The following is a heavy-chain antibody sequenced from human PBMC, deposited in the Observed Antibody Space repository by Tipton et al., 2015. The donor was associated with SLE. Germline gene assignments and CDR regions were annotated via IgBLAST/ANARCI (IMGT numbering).Heavy chain of an antibody. J-gene: IGHJ4*02. CDR1: GGSISSGFYY. V-gene: IGHV4-61*02. Sequence: TLSLTCSVSGGSISSGFYYWTWVRQPAGKGLEWIGRISSTGITHYNPSLKSRVTISIDTSSNHFSVDLNSVTAADTAAYFCVRLRSKVLIDYWGQGTLVTVSS. CDR3: VRLRSKVLIDY. CDR2: ISSTGIT. D-gene: IGHD2-8*01.